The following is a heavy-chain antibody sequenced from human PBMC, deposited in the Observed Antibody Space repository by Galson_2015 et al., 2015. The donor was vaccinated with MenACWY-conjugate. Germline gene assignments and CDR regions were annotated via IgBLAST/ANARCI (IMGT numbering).Heavy chain of an antibody. D-gene: IGHD2-21*01. CDR1: AFTFSSFE. V-gene: IGHV3-48*03. Sequence: SMRLSCAASAFTFSSFEMNWVRQAPGKGLEWVSYISSSGTTIYYSDSAKGRFTISRENAKNSLYLQMNSLRVEDTAVYYCAMLALPVVNWGQGTLVTVSS. J-gene: IGHJ4*02. CDR2: ISSSGTTI. CDR3: AMLALPVVN.